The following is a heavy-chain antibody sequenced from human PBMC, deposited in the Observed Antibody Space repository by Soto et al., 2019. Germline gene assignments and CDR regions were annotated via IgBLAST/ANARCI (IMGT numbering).Heavy chain of an antibody. CDR3: ASVELSTSRYKS. V-gene: IGHV1-69*06. J-gene: IGHJ4*02. CDR1: GGTFSSYA. CDR2: IIPIFNTA. D-gene: IGHD2-2*02. Sequence: QVHLVQSGAEVKKPGSSVKVSCKASGGTFSSYAITWVRQAPGQGLEWMGGIIPIFNTANYAQKFQGRVTITADRSTTTASMELSSLRSEDAAVYYCASVELSTSRYKSWGQGTLVTVSS.